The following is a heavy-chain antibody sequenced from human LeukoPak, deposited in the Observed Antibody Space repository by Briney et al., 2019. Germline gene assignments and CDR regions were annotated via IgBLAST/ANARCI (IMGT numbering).Heavy chain of an antibody. CDR2: ISSSSSYI. CDR1: GFTFSSSS. D-gene: IGHD1-26*01. V-gene: IGHV3-21*01. CDR3: ARESPYYH. J-gene: IGHJ4*02. Sequence: AGGSLRLSRAASGFTFSSSSMNWVRQAPGKGLEWVSSISSSSSYIYYADSVKGRLTISRDNAKNSLYLQMNSLRDEDTAVYYCARESPYYHWGQGTLVTVSS.